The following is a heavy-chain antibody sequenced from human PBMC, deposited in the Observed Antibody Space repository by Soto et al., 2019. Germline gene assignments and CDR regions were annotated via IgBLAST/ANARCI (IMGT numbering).Heavy chain of an antibody. CDR1: CGSFSGYY. D-gene: IGHD5-18*01. CDR3: ARGRLVSGRWLLDTNWFDP. J-gene: IGHJ5*02. V-gene: IGHV4-34*01. CDR2: INHSGST. Sequence: SETLSLTCAVYCGSFSGYYWSWIRQPPGKGLEWIGEINHSGSTNYNPSLKSRVTISVDTSKNQFSLKLSSATAADTAVYYCARGRLVSGRWLLDTNWFDPWCQRNLVTVSA.